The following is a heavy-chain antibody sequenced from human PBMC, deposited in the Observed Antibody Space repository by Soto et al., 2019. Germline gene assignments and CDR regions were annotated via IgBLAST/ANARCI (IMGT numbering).Heavy chain of an antibody. CDR2: ISSSSYI. CDR1: GFTFSSYS. CDR3: ASLPGYYYGMDV. V-gene: IGHV3-21*01. J-gene: IGHJ6*02. Sequence: GGSLRLSCAASGFTFSSYSMNWVRQAPGKGLEWVSSISSSSYIYYADSVKGRFTISRDNAKNSLYLQMNSLRAEDTAVYYCASLPGYYYGMDVWGQGTTVTVSS.